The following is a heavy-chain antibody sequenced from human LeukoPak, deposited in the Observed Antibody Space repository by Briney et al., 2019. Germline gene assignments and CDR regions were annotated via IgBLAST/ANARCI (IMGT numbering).Heavy chain of an antibody. J-gene: IGHJ6*02. CDR2: ISGSGGST. V-gene: IGHV3-23*01. CDR3: ATSTYCSGGSCYPTHRYGMDV. CDR1: GFTFSSYA. D-gene: IGHD2-15*01. Sequence: GGSLRLSCAASGFTFSSYAMSWVRQAPGKGLEWVSAISGSGGSTYYADSVKGRFTISRDNSKNTLYLQMNSLRAEDTAVYYCATSTYCSGGSCYPTHRYGMDVWGQGTTVTVSS.